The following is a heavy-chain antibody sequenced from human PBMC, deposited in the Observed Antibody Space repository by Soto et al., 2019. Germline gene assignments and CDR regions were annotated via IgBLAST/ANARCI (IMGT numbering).Heavy chain of an antibody. CDR2: INPNSGGT. Sequence: GASVKVSCKASGYTFTGYYMHWVRQAPGQGLEWMGWINPNSGGTNYAQKFQGRVTMTRDTSISTAYMELSRLRSDDTAVYYCARDFYYDSSITFPDWGQGTLVTSPQ. J-gene: IGHJ4*02. CDR1: GYTFTGYY. V-gene: IGHV1-2*02. CDR3: ARDFYYDSSITFPD. D-gene: IGHD3-22*01.